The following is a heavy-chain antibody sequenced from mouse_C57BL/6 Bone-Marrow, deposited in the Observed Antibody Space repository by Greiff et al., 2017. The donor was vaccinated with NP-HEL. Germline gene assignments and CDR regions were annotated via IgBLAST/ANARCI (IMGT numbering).Heavy chain of an antibody. CDR1: GYTFTNYW. J-gene: IGHJ4*01. Sequence: VQLQQSGAELVRPGTSVKMSCKASGYTFTNYWIGWAKQRPGHGLEWIGDIYPGGGYPNYNEKFKGKATLTADKSSSTAYMQFSSLTSEDSAIYYCARSNDTYAMDYWGQGTSVTVSS. CDR2: IYPGGGYP. V-gene: IGHV1-63*01. CDR3: ARSNDTYAMDY.